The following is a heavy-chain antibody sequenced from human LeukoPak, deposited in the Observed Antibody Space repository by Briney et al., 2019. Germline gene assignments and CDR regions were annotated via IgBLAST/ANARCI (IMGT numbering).Heavy chain of an antibody. D-gene: IGHD1-7*01. J-gene: IGHJ4*02. V-gene: IGHV1-46*01. CDR1: GYTFTSYY. CDR2: INPSGGST. Sequence: ASVKVSCKAPGYTFTSYYIHWVRQAPGQGPEWMGIINPSGGSTNYAQKFQGRVTMTRDMSTSTVYMELSSLRSEDTAVYYCARDVGYNWNYVGCFDYWGQGTLVTVSS. CDR3: ARDVGYNWNYVGCFDY.